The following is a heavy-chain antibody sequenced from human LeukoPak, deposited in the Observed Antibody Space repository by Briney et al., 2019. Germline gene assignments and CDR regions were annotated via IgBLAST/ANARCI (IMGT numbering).Heavy chain of an antibody. CDR3: ARGRSGSYRYFDY. Sequence: SETLSLTCTVSGGSVSSNGYFWNWIRQPPGKGLEWIGEINHSGSTNYNPSLKSRVTISVDTSKNQFSLKLSSVTAADTAVYYCARGRSGSYRYFDYWGQGTLVTVSS. J-gene: IGHJ4*02. V-gene: IGHV4-34*01. D-gene: IGHD1-26*01. CDR1: GGSVSSNGYF. CDR2: INHSGST.